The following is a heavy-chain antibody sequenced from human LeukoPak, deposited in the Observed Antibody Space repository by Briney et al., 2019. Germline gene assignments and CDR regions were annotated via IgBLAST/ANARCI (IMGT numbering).Heavy chain of an antibody. CDR2: IFYSGST. V-gene: IGHV4-59*01. CDR1: GGSISGYY. D-gene: IGHD1-7*01. CDR3: ARGARGNYVVFYY. J-gene: IGHJ4*02. Sequence: SETLSLTCTVSGGSISGYYWSWIRQPPEKGLECIGYIFYSGSTNSNPSLKSRLTISVDTSKNQFSLKLNSVTAADTAVSYCARGARGNYVVFYYWGQGTLVTVSP.